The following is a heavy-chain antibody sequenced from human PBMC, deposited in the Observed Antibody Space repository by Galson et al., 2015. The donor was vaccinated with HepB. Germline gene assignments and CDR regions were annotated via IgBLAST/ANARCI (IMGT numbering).Heavy chain of an antibody. V-gene: IGHV3-23*01. CDR1: GFTFSNYD. CDR3: VKGWLDY. D-gene: IGHD2-15*01. J-gene: IGHJ4*02. CDR2: ISGNGVQT. Sequence: RLSCAASGFTFSNYDMGWVRHAPGKGLEWVSGISGNGVQTYYADSVKGRFSISRDNSKDTLYLQMNSLRAEDTAVYYCVKGWLDYWGQGTLVTVSS.